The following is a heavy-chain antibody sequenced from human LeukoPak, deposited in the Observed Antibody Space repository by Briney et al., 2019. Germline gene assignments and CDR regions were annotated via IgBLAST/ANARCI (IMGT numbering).Heavy chain of an antibody. Sequence: PGGSLRLSCAASGFTFSSYAMSWVRQAPGKGREGVSSISGSGGSTYYADSVKGRFTISRDNSKNPLSLQMNSLRAEDTAVYYCANPPVVVPPAGWGQGTLVTVSS. D-gene: IGHD2-2*01. CDR2: ISGSGGST. J-gene: IGHJ4*02. CDR3: ANPPVVVPPAG. CDR1: GFTFSSYA. V-gene: IGHV3-23*01.